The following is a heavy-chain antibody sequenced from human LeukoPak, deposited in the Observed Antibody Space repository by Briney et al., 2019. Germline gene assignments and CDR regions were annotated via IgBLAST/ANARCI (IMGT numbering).Heavy chain of an antibody. CDR1: GGSLICHY. Sequence: SETLSLTCTVSGGSLICHYWSWIRPPPGKRLEWIGYVSYTGRTKYNPSLQSRVTISIDTSKSQLSLKLTSVTSADTAVYSCARLLVSDINGHPDTFDVWGQGTTVIVSS. D-gene: IGHD3-22*01. CDR2: VSYTGRT. V-gene: IGHV4-59*11. CDR3: ARLLVSDINGHPDTFDV. J-gene: IGHJ3*01.